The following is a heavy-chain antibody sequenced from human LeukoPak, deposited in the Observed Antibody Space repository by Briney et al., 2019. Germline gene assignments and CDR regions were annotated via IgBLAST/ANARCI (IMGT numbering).Heavy chain of an antibody. Sequence: PGGSLRLSCAASGFTFSSYAMHWVRQAPGKGLEWVAFISYDGSNKYCADSVKGRFTISRDNSKNTLYLQMNSLRAEDTAVYYCARNRDPIVVVPAAPDYWGQGTLVTVSS. J-gene: IGHJ4*02. CDR1: GFTFSSYA. CDR2: ISYDGSNK. D-gene: IGHD2-2*01. CDR3: ARNRDPIVVVPAAPDY. V-gene: IGHV3-30-3*01.